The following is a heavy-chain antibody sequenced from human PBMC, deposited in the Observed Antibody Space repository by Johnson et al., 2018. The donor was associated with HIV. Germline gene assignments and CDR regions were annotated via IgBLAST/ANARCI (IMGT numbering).Heavy chain of an antibody. V-gene: IGHV3-30*02. CDR3: AKDPPGVDDIHAFDI. J-gene: IGHJ3*02. Sequence: QVQLVESGGGLVQPGGSLRLSCAASGITFSSYGMHWVRQAPGRGLEWVAFIRYDGSNKYYADSVKGRFTISRDNSKNTLYLQMNSLRAEDTAVYYCAKDPPGVDDIHAFDIWGQGTMVTVSS. D-gene: IGHD3-9*01. CDR2: IRYDGSNK. CDR1: GITFSSYG.